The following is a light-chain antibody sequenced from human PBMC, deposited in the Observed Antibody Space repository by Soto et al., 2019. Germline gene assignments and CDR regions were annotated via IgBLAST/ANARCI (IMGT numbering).Light chain of an antibody. Sequence: EIVLTQSPATLSVSPGERSTLSCSASQSVSSNLAWYQQKPGQAPRLLIYGASTRATGIPARFSGSGSGTEFTLTISSLQSEDFAVYYCQQYGYSQWTFGQGTKVDIK. CDR1: QSVSSN. J-gene: IGKJ1*01. CDR3: QQYGYSQWT. CDR2: GAS. V-gene: IGKV3-15*01.